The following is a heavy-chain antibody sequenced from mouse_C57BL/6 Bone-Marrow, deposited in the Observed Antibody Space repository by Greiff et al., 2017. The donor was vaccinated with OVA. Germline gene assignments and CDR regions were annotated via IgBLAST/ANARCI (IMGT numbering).Heavy chain of an antibody. CDR2: INPNNGGT. CDR1: GYTFTDYY. D-gene: IGHD1-1*01. V-gene: IGHV1-26*01. J-gene: IGHJ3*01. CDR3: SRSRADYCSSSWFAY. Sequence: VQLQQSGPELVKPGASVKISCKASGYTFTDYYMNWVKQSHGKSLEWIGDINPNNGGTSYNQKFKGKATLTVDKSSSTAYMELRSLTSEDSAVSSCSRSRADYCSSSWFAYWGQGTLVTVSA.